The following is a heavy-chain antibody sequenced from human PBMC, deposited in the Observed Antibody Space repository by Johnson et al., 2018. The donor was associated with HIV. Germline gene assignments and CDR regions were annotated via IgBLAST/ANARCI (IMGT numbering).Heavy chain of an antibody. J-gene: IGHJ3*02. CDR3: ARGKGAAVGLDAFDI. CDR1: GFTLHDYD. Sequence: VQLVESGGGVVRPGGSLRLSCVASGFTLHDYDMNWVRQPPGKGLEWVSGLNWNGGSTGYVDSMKGRFTISRDNARNSLYLQMNSLRAEDTALYYCARGKGAAVGLDAFDIWGQGTMVTVSS. CDR2: LNWNGGST. D-gene: IGHD6-13*01. V-gene: IGHV3-20*04.